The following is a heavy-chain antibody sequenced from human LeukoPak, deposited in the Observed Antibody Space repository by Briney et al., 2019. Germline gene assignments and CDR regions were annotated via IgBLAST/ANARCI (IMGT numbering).Heavy chain of an antibody. CDR1: GGSISSYY. D-gene: IGHD5-24*01. V-gene: IGHV4-4*07. J-gene: IGHJ6*02. CDR2: IYTSGST. CDR3: ARMDNYPGYYYYGMDV. Sequence: SETLSLTCTVSGGSISSYYWSWIRQPAGKGLEWIGRIYTSGSTNYNPSLKSRVTMSVDTSKNQFSLKLSSVTAADTAVYYCARMDNYPGYYYYGMDVWGQGTTVTVS.